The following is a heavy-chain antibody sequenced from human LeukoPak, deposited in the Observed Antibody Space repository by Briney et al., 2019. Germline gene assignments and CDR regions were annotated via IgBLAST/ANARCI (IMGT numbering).Heavy chain of an antibody. CDR1: GGSISSYY. CDR2: IYTSGSA. J-gene: IGHJ4*02. CDR3: ASTTVRGYSYGLDY. D-gene: IGHD5-18*01. Sequence: PSETLSLTCTVSGGSISSYYWSWIRQPAGKGLERIGRIYTSGSANYNPSLKSRVTMSVDTSKNQFSLKLSSVTAADTAVYYCASTTVRGYSYGLDYWGQGTLVTVSS. V-gene: IGHV4-4*07.